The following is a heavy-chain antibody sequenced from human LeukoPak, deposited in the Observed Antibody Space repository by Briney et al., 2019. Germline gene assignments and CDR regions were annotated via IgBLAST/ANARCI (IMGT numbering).Heavy chain of an antibody. CDR3: AGDGGLLVVIPFDY. Sequence: PGGSLRLSCAASGFTFSSYAMSWFRQAPGKGLEWVSAISGSGGSTYYADSVKGRFTISRDNSKNTLYLQMNSLRAEDTAVYYCAGDGGLLVVIPFDYWGQGTLVTVSS. V-gene: IGHV3-23*01. D-gene: IGHD3-22*01. CDR1: GFTFSSYA. CDR2: ISGSGGST. J-gene: IGHJ4*02.